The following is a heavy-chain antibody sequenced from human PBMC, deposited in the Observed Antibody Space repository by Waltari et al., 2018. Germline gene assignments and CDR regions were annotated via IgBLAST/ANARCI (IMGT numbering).Heavy chain of an antibody. D-gene: IGHD3-16*01. CDR1: GGSISSSPLF. V-gene: IGHV4-39*01. J-gene: IGHJ5*02. CDR3: ATHPPSQLGVVLNWFDP. Sequence: QLQLQESGPGLVKPSETLSLTCTVSGGSISSSPLFWGWIRPPLGKGLEWIGSIYDSGTTYYNPSLKSRVTISIDTSKNQFSLKVNSVTAADTAVYYCATHPPSQLGVVLNWFDPWGQGILVTVSS. CDR2: IYDSGTT.